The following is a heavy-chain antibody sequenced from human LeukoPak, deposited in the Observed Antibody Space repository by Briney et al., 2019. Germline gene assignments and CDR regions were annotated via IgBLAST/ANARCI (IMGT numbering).Heavy chain of an antibody. V-gene: IGHV3-21*01. J-gene: IGHJ6*02. CDR2: ISSSSSYI. D-gene: IGHD3-9*01. CDR1: GFTFSSYS. Sequence: KAGVSLRLSCAASGFTFSSYSMNWVRQAPGKGLEWVSSISSSSSYIYYADSVKGRFTISRDNAKNSLYLQMNSLRAEDTAVYYCARDPHRERSYYDILTGNNYYYGMDVWGQGTTVTVSS. CDR3: ARDPHRERSYYDILTGNNYYYGMDV.